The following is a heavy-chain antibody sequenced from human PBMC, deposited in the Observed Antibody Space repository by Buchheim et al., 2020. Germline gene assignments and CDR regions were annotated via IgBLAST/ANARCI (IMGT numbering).Heavy chain of an antibody. D-gene: IGHD3-9*01. CDR2: ISGSGGST. CDR1: GFTFSSYA. Sequence: EVQLLESGGGLVQPGGSLRLSCAASGFTFSSYAMSWVRQAPGKGLEWVSAISGSGGSTYYADSVKGRFTISRDNSKKTLYLQMDRLTAEDTAIYYCASPDYLLWLNFDALWGQGTL. J-gene: IGHJ4*02. V-gene: IGHV3-23*01. CDR3: ASPDYLLWLNFDAL.